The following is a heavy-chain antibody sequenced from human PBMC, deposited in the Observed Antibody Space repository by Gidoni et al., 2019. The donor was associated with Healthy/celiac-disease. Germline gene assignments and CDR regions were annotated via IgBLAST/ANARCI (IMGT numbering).Heavy chain of an antibody. V-gene: IGHV4-39*01. CDR1: GGSISSSSYY. J-gene: IGHJ5*02. CDR2: IYYSGST. D-gene: IGHD3-3*01. CDR3: ARQRLLVTIFGVVTPGWFDP. Sequence: QLQLQASGPGLVKPSETLSLTCTVSGGSISSSSYYWGWLRQLPGKGLEWIGSIYYSGSTYYNPSLKSRVTISVDTSKNQFSLKLSSVTAADTAVYYCARQRLLVTIFGVVTPGWFDPWGQGTLVTVSS.